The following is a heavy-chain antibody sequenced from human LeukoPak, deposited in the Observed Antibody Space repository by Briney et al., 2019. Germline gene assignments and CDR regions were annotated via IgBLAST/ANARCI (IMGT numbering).Heavy chain of an antibody. Sequence: PSETLSLTCTVSGGSITTYYWSWIRQPPGKGLEWIGYIYHSEITNYNPSLKSRVTISVDTSENQFSLKLSSVTAADTAVYYCASTDKGGTGTYWGQGTLVTVSS. CDR3: ASTDKGGTGTY. CDR1: GGSITTYY. D-gene: IGHD1-1*01. J-gene: IGHJ4*02. V-gene: IGHV4-59*01. CDR2: IYHSEIT.